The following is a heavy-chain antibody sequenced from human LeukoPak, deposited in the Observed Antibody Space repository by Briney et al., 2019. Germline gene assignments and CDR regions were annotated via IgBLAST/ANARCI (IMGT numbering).Heavy chain of an antibody. Sequence: PSGTLSLTCAVSGGSISSSSWWSWVRQSPGKGLEWIGEIYHSESTNYNPSLKSRVTISVDKSKNQFSLKLRSVTAADTAVYYCARDLTIFPGRPPIWGQGTMVTVSS. V-gene: IGHV4-4*02. CDR3: ARDLTIFPGRPPI. CDR2: IYHSEST. CDR1: GGSISSSSW. D-gene: IGHD3-3*01. J-gene: IGHJ3*02.